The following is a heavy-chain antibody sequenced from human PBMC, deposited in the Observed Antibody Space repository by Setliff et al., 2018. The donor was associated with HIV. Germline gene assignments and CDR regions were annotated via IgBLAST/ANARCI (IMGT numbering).Heavy chain of an antibody. V-gene: IGHV3-64D*08. CDR1: GFTFSSYA. Sequence: GGSLRLSCSASGFTFSSYAMHWVRQPPGKGLEYVSAVSSNGNITYYADSMKGRFTIYRDNSKNTLYLQMRSLRAENTAVYYCVKDRGPTYYYDSSGFYNFDWWGQGTLVTVSS. J-gene: IGHJ4*02. CDR2: VSSNGNIT. D-gene: IGHD3-22*01. CDR3: VKDRGPTYYYDSSGFYNFDW.